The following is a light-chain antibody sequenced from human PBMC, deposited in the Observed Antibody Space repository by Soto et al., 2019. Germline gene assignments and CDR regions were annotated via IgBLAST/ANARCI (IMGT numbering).Light chain of an antibody. Sequence: DIQMTKSPSTLSASIGDIVTITCRASQSVDSWLAWYQQKPGKAPKLLIYKTSNLESGVPSRFSGSGSGTEFSLTISSLQPDDFATYYCQQYKRFSLTCAGGTRVEVK. J-gene: IGKJ4*02. CDR1: QSVDSW. V-gene: IGKV1-5*03. CDR2: KTS. CDR3: QQYKRFSLT.